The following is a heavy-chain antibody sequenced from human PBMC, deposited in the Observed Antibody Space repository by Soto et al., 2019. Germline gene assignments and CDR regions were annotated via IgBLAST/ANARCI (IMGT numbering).Heavy chain of an antibody. CDR3: ARGPIVVVPAAPFDP. CDR1: GYSFNSYW. Sequence: GESLKISCQGSGYSFNSYWIGWVRQMPGKGLEWMGINYPGDSDNRYSPSFQGTVTIPDDKSIGTAYLQWSSLKASDTAMYYCARGPIVVVPAAPFDPWGQGTLVTVSS. J-gene: IGHJ5*02. V-gene: IGHV5-51*01. D-gene: IGHD2-2*01. CDR2: NYPGDSDN.